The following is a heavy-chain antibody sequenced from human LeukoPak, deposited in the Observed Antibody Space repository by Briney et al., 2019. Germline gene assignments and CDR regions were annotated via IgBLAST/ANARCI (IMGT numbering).Heavy chain of an antibody. CDR3: AKEEQQFDYFDY. D-gene: IGHD6-6*01. V-gene: IGHV3-53*01. CDR1: GFTVSSSN. Sequence: GGSLRLSCSASGFTVSSSNMNWVRQAPGKGLEWISVIYSGGSTHYADSVKGRFTISRDNSKNTLFLQMNSLRAEDTAVYYCAKEEQQFDYFDYWGQGTLVTVSS. J-gene: IGHJ4*02. CDR2: IYSGGST.